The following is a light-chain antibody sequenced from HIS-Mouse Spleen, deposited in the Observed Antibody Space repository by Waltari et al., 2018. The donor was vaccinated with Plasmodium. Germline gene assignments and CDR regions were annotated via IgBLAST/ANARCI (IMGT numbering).Light chain of an antibody. J-gene: IGKJ4*01. Sequence: EIVLTQSPATLSSSPGERATLPYRASQSVSSYLACYQQKPGQAPRLLIYDASNRTTGIPARFSGSGSGTDFTLTISSLEPEDFAVYYCQQRSNWPRVLTFGGGTKVEIK. CDR1: QSVSSY. CDR3: QQRSNWPRVLT. CDR2: DAS. V-gene: IGKV3-11*01.